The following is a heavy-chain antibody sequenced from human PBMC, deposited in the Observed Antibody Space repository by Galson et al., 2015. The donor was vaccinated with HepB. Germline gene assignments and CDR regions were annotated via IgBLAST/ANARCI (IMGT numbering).Heavy chain of an antibody. Sequence: QSGAEVKEPGESLKISCKGSGYSFTTYWIGWVRQMPGKGLEWMGIIYPGDSDTRYSPSFQGQVTISADKSISTAYLQWSSLKAPDTAVYYCARVKRQWLVGNDNGAVDIWGQGTMVTVSS. J-gene: IGHJ3*02. CDR2: IYPGDSDT. D-gene: IGHD6-19*01. V-gene: IGHV5-51*01. CDR3: ARVKRQWLVGNDNGAVDI. CDR1: GYSFTTYW.